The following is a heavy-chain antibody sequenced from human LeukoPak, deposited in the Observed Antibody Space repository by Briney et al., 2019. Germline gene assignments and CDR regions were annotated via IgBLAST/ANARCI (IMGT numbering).Heavy chain of an antibody. D-gene: IGHD3-9*01. J-gene: IGHJ5*02. V-gene: IGHV3-23*01. CDR2: ISGSGGST. CDR1: GFTFVSYA. Sequence: PGGSLRLSCVASGFTFVSYAMSWVRQAPRRGLEWVSGISGSGGSTYYADSVKGRFTISRDNSKNTLYLQMNSLRAEDTAVYYCAKDRAGDILTAYHNWFDPWGQGTLVTVSS. CDR3: AKDRAGDILTAYHNWFDP.